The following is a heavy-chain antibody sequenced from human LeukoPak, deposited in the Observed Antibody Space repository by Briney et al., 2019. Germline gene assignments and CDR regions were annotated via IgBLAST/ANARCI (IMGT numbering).Heavy chain of an antibody. V-gene: IGHV5-51*01. Sequence: GESLKISCKGSGYSFTSYWIGWVRQMPGKGLEWMGIIYPGDSNPRYSPSFQGQVTISADKSISTAYLHWSSLKASDTAMYYCGRAWTATLDYWGQGTLVTVSS. CDR1: GYSFTSYW. CDR2: IYPGDSNP. CDR3: GRAWTATLDY. J-gene: IGHJ4*02. D-gene: IGHD2-21*02.